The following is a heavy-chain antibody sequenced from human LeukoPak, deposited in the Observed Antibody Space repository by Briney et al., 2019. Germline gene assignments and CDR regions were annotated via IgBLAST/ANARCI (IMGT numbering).Heavy chain of an antibody. J-gene: IGHJ4*02. D-gene: IGHD3-16*02. V-gene: IGHV1-18*01. CDR1: GYTFTSYG. CDR3: AREEAMITFGGVIVTRTLDY. CDR2: ISAYNGNT. Sequence: ASVKVSCKASGYTFTSYGISWVRQAPGQGLEWMGWISAYNGNTNYAQKLQGRVTMTTDTSTSTAYMELRSLRSDDTAVYYCAREEAMITFGGVIVTRTLDYWGQGTLVTVSS.